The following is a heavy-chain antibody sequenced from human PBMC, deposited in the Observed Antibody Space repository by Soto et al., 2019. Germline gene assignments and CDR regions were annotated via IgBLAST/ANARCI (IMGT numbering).Heavy chain of an antibody. CDR1: GYTFTSYD. J-gene: IGHJ5*02. CDR3: ARGPSYSKSNWFDP. D-gene: IGHD2-15*01. Sequence: GPSVKVSCKASGYTFTSYDINWVRQATGQGLEWMGWMNPNSGNTGYAQKFQGRVTMTRNTSISTAYMELSSLRSEDTAVYYCARGPSYSKSNWFDPWGQGTLVTVSS. V-gene: IGHV1-8*01. CDR2: MNPNSGNT.